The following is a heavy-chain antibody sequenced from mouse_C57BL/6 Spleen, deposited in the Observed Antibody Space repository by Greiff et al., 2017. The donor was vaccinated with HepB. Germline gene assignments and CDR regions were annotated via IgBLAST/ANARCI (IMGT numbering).Heavy chain of an antibody. CDR2: ISSGSSTI. Sequence: DVQLVESGGGLVKPGGSLKLSCAASGFTFSDYGMHWVRQAPEKGLEWVAYISSGSSTIYYADTVKGRFTISRDNAKNTLFLQMTSLRSEDTAMYYCARGGTHYWYFDVWGTGTTVTVSS. J-gene: IGHJ1*03. D-gene: IGHD4-1*01. CDR3: ARGGTHYWYFDV. V-gene: IGHV5-17*01. CDR1: GFTFSDYG.